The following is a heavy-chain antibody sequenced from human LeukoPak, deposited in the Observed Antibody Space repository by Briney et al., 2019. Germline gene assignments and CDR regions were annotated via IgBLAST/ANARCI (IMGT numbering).Heavy chain of an antibody. CDR1: GYTFTSYY. D-gene: IGHD5-24*01. Sequence: ASVKVSCKASGYTFTSYYMHWVRQAPGQGLEWMGIINPSGGSTNYAQKFQGRVTMTRDTSISTAYMELSRLRSDDTAVYYCARVGDGYNFAFDIWGQGTMVTVSS. J-gene: IGHJ3*02. CDR2: INPSGGST. V-gene: IGHV1-2*02. CDR3: ARVGDGYNFAFDI.